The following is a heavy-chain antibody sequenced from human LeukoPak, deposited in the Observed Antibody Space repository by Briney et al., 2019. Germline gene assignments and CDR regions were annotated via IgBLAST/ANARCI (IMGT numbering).Heavy chain of an antibody. D-gene: IGHD4-17*01. V-gene: IGHV4-61*02. CDR3: ARNPTTVTTWYYYMDV. CDR1: GGSISSDTYY. Sequence: SETLSLTCTVSGGSISSDTYYWSWIRQPAGKGLEWIGRIYTSGSTNYNPSLKSRVTISVDTSKNQFSLNLSSVTAADTAVYYCARNPTTVTTWYYYMDVWGKGTTATVSS. J-gene: IGHJ6*03. CDR2: IYTSGST.